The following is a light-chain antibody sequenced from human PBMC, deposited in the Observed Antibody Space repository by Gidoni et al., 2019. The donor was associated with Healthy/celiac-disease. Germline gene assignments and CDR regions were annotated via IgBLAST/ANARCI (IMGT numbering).Light chain of an antibody. CDR1: SLRSYY. J-gene: IGLJ1*01. Sequence: SSELTQDPAGSVALGQTVRITCQGDSLRSYYASWYQQKPGQAPVLVIYGKNNRPSGIPDRFSGSSSGNTASLTITGAQAEDEADYYCNSRDSSGYVFGTGTKVTVL. CDR2: GKN. CDR3: NSRDSSGYV. V-gene: IGLV3-19*01.